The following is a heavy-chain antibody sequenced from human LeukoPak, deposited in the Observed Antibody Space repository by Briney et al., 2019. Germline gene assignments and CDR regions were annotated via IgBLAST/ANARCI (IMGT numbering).Heavy chain of an antibody. CDR2: ISSSSSYI. J-gene: IGHJ5*02. CDR3: ARDYRPGYCSSTSCYAAWFDP. CDR1: GFTFSSYS. V-gene: IGHV3-21*01. D-gene: IGHD2-2*01. Sequence: PGGSLRLSCAASGFTFSSYSMNWVRQAPGKGLEWVSSISSSSSYIYYADSVKGRFTISRDNAKNTLYLQMNSLRAEDTAGYYCARDYRPGYCSSTSCYAAWFDPWGQGTQVTVSS.